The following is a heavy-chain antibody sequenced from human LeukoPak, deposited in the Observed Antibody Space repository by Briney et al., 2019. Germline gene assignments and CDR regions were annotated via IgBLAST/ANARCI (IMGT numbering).Heavy chain of an antibody. Sequence: SETLSLTCAVYGGSFSGYYWSWIRQPPGKGLEWIGEINHSGSTNYNPSLKSRVTISVDTSKNQFSLQLNSVTPEDTAVYYCARETEAAAAPFDYWGQGTLVTVSS. J-gene: IGHJ4*02. CDR3: ARETEAAAAPFDY. CDR2: INHSGST. CDR1: GGSFSGYY. D-gene: IGHD2-15*01. V-gene: IGHV4-34*01.